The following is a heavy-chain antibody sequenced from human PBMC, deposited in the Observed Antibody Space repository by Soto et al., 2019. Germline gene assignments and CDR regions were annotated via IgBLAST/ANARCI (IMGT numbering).Heavy chain of an antibody. CDR1: GGSISSYY. CDR3: ARMQVASYAFDV. Sequence: SETLSLTCTVSGGSISSYYWSWIRQPPGKGLEWIGYIYYSGSTKYNPSLKSRASISVDTSKNQFSLELNSVTAADTAVYFCARMQVASYAFDVWGQGTMVTVSS. D-gene: IGHD5-12*01. CDR2: IYYSGST. J-gene: IGHJ3*01. V-gene: IGHV4-59*01.